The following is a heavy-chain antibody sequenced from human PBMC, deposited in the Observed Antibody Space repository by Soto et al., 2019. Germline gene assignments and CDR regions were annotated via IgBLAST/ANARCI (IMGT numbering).Heavy chain of an antibody. V-gene: IGHV4-59*05. CDR2: IYHTGNA. J-gene: IGHJ5*02. D-gene: IGHD3-22*01. Sequence: KPSETLSLTCTVSGGSISTYYWSWIRQPPGKGLEWIGSIYHTGNAYYNPSLKSRVTISVDTSKNQFSLKLTSVTAADAALYYCARDFFDSSDYTTNWFDPWGQGTLVTVSS. CDR3: ARDFFDSSDYTTNWFDP. CDR1: GGSISTYY.